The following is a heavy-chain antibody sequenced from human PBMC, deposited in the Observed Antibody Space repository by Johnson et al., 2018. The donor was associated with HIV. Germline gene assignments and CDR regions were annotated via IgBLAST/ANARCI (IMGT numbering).Heavy chain of an antibody. J-gene: IGHJ3*02. CDR1: GFTFSSYG. CDR2: IRYDGSNK. Sequence: QVQLVESGGGVVQPGGSLRLSCAASGFTFSSYGMHWVRQAPGKGLEWVAFIRYDGSNKYYADSVKGRFTISRDNSKNTLYLQMNSLRAEDTAVYYCARVPITMVRGVTLGAFDIWGQGTMVTVSS. D-gene: IGHD3-10*01. CDR3: ARVPITMVRGVTLGAFDI. V-gene: IGHV3-30*02.